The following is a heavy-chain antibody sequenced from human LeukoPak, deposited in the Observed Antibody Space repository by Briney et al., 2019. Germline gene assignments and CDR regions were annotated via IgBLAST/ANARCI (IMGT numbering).Heavy chain of an antibody. CDR2: IYYSGST. CDR3: ARGRITMLEFGY. Sequence: SETLSLTCTVSGGSISSYYWSWIRQPPGKGLEWIGYIYYSGSTNYNPSLKSRDTISVDTSKNQFSLKLSSVTAADTAVYYCARGRITMLEFGYWGQGTLVTVSS. J-gene: IGHJ4*02. V-gene: IGHV4-59*01. CDR1: GGSISSYY. D-gene: IGHD3-10*01.